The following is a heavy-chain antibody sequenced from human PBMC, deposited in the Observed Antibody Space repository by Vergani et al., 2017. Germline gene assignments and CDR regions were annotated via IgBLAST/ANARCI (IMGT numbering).Heavy chain of an antibody. V-gene: IGHV3-53*01. J-gene: IGHJ3*02. CDR2: IYSGGST. Sequence: EVQLVESGGGLIQPGGSLRLSCAASGFTVSSNYMSWVRQAPGKGLEWVSVIYSGGSTYYADSVKGRFTISRDNSKNTLYLQMNSLRAEDTAVYYCAGRSSSWYPHDAFDIWGRGTMVTVSS. CDR1: GFTVSSNY. D-gene: IGHD6-13*01. CDR3: AGRSSSWYPHDAFDI.